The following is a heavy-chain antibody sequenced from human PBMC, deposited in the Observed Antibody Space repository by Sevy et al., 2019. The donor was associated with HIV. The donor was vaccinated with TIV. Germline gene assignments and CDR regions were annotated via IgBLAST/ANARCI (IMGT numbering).Heavy chain of an antibody. CDR2: ISGSGGST. J-gene: IGHJ6*03. CDR3: AISSNWRGYYMDV. V-gene: IGHV3-23*01. D-gene: IGHD6-13*01. CDR1: GFTFSSYA. Sequence: GGSLRLSCAASGFTFSSYAMSWVRQAPGKGLEWVSAISGSGGSTYYADSVKGRFTISRDNSKNTLYLQMNSLRAEDTAVYYCAISSNWRGYYMDVWGKGTTVTVSS.